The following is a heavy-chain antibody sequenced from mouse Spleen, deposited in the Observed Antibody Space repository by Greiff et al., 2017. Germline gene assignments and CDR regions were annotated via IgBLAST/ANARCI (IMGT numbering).Heavy chain of an antibody. Sequence: QVQLQQSGTELVKPGASVKLSCKASGYTFTSYWMHWVKQRPGQGLEWIGNINPSNGGTNYNEKFKSKATLTVDKSSSTAYMQLSSLTSEDSAVYYCARDYYDGSYERYFDVWGAGTTVTVSS. D-gene: IGHD1-1*01. V-gene: IGHV1-53*01. J-gene: IGHJ1*01. CDR1: GYTFTSYW. CDR2: INPSNGGT. CDR3: ARDYYDGSYERYFDV.